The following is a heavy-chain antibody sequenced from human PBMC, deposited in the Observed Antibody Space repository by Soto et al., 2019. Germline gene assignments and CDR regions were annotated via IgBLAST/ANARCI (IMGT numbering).Heavy chain of an antibody. D-gene: IGHD6-19*01. J-gene: IGHJ4*02. CDR3: AKAQWLVRFCFDY. V-gene: IGHV3-9*01. CDR1: GFTFDYYA. CDR2: ISWNSGSI. Sequence: GGSLRLSCAASGFTFDYYAMHWVRQSPGKGLEWVSGISWNSGSIGYADSVKGRFTISRDNAKNSLYLQMNSLRAEDTALYYCAKAQWLVRFCFDYWGQGTLVTVSS.